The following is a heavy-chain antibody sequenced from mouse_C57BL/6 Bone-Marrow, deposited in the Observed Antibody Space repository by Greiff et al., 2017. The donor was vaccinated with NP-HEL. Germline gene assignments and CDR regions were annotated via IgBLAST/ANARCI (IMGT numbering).Heavy chain of an antibody. Sequence: QVQLQQPGAELVKPGASVKLSCKASGYTFTSYWMQWVKQRPGQGLEWIGEIDPSDSNTKSNQKFKGKATLTVDTSSSTAYLQLRSPTSEDSAVYYCARRGNFDYWGQGTTLTVSS. CDR3: ARRGNFDY. J-gene: IGHJ2*01. D-gene: IGHD6-1*01. V-gene: IGHV1-50*01. CDR2: IDPSDSNT. CDR1: GYTFTSYW.